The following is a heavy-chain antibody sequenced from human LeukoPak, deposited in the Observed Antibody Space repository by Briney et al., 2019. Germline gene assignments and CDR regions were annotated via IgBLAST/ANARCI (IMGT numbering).Heavy chain of an antibody. CDR3: ARMPTSFYDILTGYFDY. CDR1: GFSLSDYE. J-gene: IGHJ4*02. V-gene: IGHV3-30*04. D-gene: IGHD3-9*01. CDR2: ISYDGSEK. Sequence: GGSLRLSCAASGFSLSDYEIHWVRQAPGKGLEWVAVISYDGSEKYFADSVKGRFTISRENSNNTLSLEMNSLRPEDTAVYYCARMPTSFYDILTGYFDYWGQGTLVTVSS.